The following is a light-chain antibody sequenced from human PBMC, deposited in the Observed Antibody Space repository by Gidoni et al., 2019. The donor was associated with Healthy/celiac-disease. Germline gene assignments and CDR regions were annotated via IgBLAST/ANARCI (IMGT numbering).Light chain of an antibody. CDR3: QQYNNWPRT. Sequence: EIVTTQSPATLSVSPGERATLSCSASQSVSSNLAWYQQKPGQAHRLLIYGASTRATGIPAKLSGSGAGTEFTLTISRLQSEDFAVYYCQQYNNWPRTFGQGTKVEIK. J-gene: IGKJ1*01. CDR1: QSVSSN. CDR2: GAS. V-gene: IGKV3-15*01.